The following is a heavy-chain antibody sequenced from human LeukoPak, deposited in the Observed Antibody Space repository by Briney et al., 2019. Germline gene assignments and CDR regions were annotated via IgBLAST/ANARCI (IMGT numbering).Heavy chain of an antibody. Sequence: GGSLRLSCAASGFTFSSYSMNWVRQAPGKGLEWVSSISSSSSYIYYADSVKCRFTISRDNAKNSLYLQVNSLRAEDTAVYYCARDDSVGVFDYWGQGTLVTVSS. CDR2: ISSSSSYI. V-gene: IGHV3-21*01. J-gene: IGHJ4*02. CDR3: ARDDSVGVFDY. D-gene: IGHD2-21*01. CDR1: GFTFSSYS.